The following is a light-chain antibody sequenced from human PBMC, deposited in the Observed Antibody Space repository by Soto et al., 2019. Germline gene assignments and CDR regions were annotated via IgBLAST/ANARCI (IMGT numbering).Light chain of an antibody. CDR1: SSNIGSNT. V-gene: IGLV1-44*01. J-gene: IGLJ3*02. CDR2: SNY. CDR3: AAWDDSLNAWV. Sequence: QPVLTQPPSASGTPGQRVIISCSGSSSNIGSNTVNWYQQLPGTAPKLLIYSNYQRPSGVPDRFSGSKSDTSASLAISGLQSEDEADYYCAAWDDSLNAWVFGGGTKLTVL.